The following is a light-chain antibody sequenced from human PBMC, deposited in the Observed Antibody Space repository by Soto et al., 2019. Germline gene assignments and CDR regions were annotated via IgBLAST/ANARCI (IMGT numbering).Light chain of an antibody. CDR3: QQYYSYPWT. J-gene: IGKJ1*01. V-gene: IGKV1-39*01. CDR1: QSISNH. CDR2: AAS. Sequence: DIQMTQSPSSLSASVEDRVIITCRASQSISNHLNWYQQKPGKAPKLLIFAASSLQSGVPSRFSGSRSGPDFTLTISSLQPEDFATYYCQQYYSYPWTFGQGTKVEIK.